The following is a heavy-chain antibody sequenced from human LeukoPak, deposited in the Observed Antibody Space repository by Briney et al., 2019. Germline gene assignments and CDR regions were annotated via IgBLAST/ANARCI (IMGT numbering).Heavy chain of an antibody. V-gene: IGHV3-30-3*01. CDR3: ARGEKTAAGDYFDY. Sequence: PGGSLRLSCAASGFTFSSSAMHWVRQAPGKGLEWVAVISYEGSDKYYVDSVKGRFTISRDNSKNTLYLQMNSLGPDDTAVYYCARGEKTAAGDYFDYWGQGTLVTVSS. J-gene: IGHJ4*02. CDR1: GFTFSSSA. D-gene: IGHD2-21*02. CDR2: ISYEGSDK.